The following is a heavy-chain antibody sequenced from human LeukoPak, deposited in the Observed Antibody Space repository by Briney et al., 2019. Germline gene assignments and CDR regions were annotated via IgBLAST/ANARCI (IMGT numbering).Heavy chain of an antibody. D-gene: IGHD1-26*01. Sequence: ASVKVSCKVSGYALTELSMHWVRQAPGKGLEWMGGFDPEDGETIYAQKFQGRVTMTEDTSTDTAYMELSSLRSEDTAVYYCARGGYSGSYSRRAFDIWGQGTMVTVSS. CDR1: GYALTELS. CDR3: ARGGYSGSYSRRAFDI. V-gene: IGHV1-24*01. CDR2: FDPEDGET. J-gene: IGHJ3*02.